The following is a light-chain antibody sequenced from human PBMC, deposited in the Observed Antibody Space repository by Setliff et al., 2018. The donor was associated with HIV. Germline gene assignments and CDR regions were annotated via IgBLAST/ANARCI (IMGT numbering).Light chain of an antibody. J-gene: IGLJ2*01. V-gene: IGLV3-21*04. CDR1: NIGSKS. CDR3: QVWDSSSDHSVV. CDR2: YDT. Sequence: SYELTQPPSVSVAPGKTARITCGGNNIGSKSVHWYQQRSGQAPVLVIYYDTDRPSGIPERFSGSNSGNTATLTISRVEAGDEADYYCQVWDSSSDHSVVFGGGTQLTVL.